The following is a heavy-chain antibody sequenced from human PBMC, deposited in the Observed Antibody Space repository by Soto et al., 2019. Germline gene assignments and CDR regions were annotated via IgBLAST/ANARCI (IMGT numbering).Heavy chain of an antibody. Sequence: EVQLVESGGGVVRPGGSLRLSCAASGFTFDDYGMSWVRQAPGKELEWVSGINWNGGSTGYADSVKGRFTFSRDNAKNSLYLQMNSLGAEDTALYYCARDHDYVWGSYRTRGWFDPWGQGTLVTVSS. V-gene: IGHV3-20*04. J-gene: IGHJ5*02. CDR3: ARDHDYVWGSYRTRGWFDP. CDR2: INWNGGST. D-gene: IGHD3-16*02. CDR1: GFTFDDYG.